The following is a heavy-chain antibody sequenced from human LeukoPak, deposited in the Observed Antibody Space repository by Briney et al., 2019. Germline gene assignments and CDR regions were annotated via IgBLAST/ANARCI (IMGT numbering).Heavy chain of an antibody. Sequence: ASVKVSCKASGYTFTSYYMHWVRQAPGQGLEWMGIINPSGGSTSYAQKFQGRVTMTTDTSTSTAYMELRSLRSDDTAVYYCARDEGSGSYYNSNWFDPWGQGTLVTVSS. D-gene: IGHD3-10*01. CDR2: INPSGGST. CDR3: ARDEGSGSYYNSNWFDP. J-gene: IGHJ5*02. CDR1: GYTFTSYY. V-gene: IGHV1-46*01.